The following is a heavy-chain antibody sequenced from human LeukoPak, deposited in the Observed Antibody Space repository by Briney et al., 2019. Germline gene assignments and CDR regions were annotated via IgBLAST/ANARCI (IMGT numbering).Heavy chain of an antibody. CDR2: IYPSDPDT. D-gene: IGHD6-19*01. V-gene: IGHV5-51*01. Sequence: GAALQISCEAAGSTFTSYWSGGGRALGGKGEEWMGLIYPSDPDTRYRPSFQGQVTISADKSISTVYLQWSSLKASDTAMYYCARGGSGWSFYSWGQGTLVTVSS. J-gene: IGHJ5*01. CDR3: ARGGSGWSFYS. CDR1: GSTFTSYW.